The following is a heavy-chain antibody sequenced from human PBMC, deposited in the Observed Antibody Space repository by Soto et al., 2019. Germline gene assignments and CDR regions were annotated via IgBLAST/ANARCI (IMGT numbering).Heavy chain of an antibody. Sequence: EVQLLESGGGLVQPGGPLRLSCAASGFTFSSYAMSWVRQAPGKGLEWVSAISGSGGSTYYADSVKGRFTISRDNSKNTLYLQMNSLRAEDTAVYYCAKDGGRKVVVAATHFDYWGQGTLVTVSS. J-gene: IGHJ4*02. V-gene: IGHV3-23*01. CDR1: GFTFSSYA. CDR3: AKDGGRKVVVAATHFDY. D-gene: IGHD2-15*01. CDR2: ISGSGGST.